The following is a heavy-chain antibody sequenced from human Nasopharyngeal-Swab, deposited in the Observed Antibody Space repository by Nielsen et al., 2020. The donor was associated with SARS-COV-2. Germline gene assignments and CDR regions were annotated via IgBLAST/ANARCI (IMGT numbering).Heavy chain of an antibody. J-gene: IGHJ5*02. Sequence: SETLSLTCTVSGVSITSQYWSWIRQPPGKGFEWIAYISHNSGTSYNPSLKSRVTMFMDTSKNQFPLRLRSVTAADTAVYYCAKEGATGWFDPWGQGTLVTVSS. CDR2: ISHNSGT. CDR3: AKEGATGWFDP. CDR1: GVSITSQY. V-gene: IGHV4-59*11.